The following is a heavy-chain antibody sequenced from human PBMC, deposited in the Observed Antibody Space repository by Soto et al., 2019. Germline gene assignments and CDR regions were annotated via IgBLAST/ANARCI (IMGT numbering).Heavy chain of an antibody. Sequence: EVQLVESGGGLVQPGGSLRLSCAASGFTFSSYSMNWVRQAPGKGLEWVSYISSSSSTIYYADSVKGRFTISRDNAKNSLYLQMNSLRAEDTALYYCARHPERIAQIWWFDPWGQGTLVTVSS. CDR3: ARHPERIAQIWWFDP. V-gene: IGHV3-48*01. CDR2: ISSSSSTI. J-gene: IGHJ5*02. D-gene: IGHD6-13*01. CDR1: GFTFSSYS.